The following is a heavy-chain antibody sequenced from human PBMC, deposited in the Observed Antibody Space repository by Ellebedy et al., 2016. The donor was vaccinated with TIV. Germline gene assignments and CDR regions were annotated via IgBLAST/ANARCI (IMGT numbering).Heavy chain of an antibody. D-gene: IGHD4-23*01. V-gene: IGHV4-38-2*02. Sequence: MPSETLSLTCSVSGSSISSGYYWGWIRQPPGRGLEWLGSMYHSGSPYYSPSPKSRVTISVDTSKNQLSLRLSSVTAADTAVYYCARDGAGRWDYWGPGTLVTVSS. J-gene: IGHJ4*02. CDR1: GSSISSGYY. CDR3: ARDGAGRWDY. CDR2: MYHSGSP.